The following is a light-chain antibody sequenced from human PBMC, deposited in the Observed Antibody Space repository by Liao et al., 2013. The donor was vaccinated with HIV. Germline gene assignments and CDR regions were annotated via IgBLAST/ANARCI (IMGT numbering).Light chain of an antibody. CDR1: NIGSKS. CDR2: YDS. V-gene: IGLV3-21*04. Sequence: SYVLTQPPSVSVAPGKTARITCGGNNIGSKSVHWYQQKPGQAPVLVIYYDSDRPSGIPERFSGSNFGNTATLTISRVEAGDEADYYCQVWDSSSDHPVVVFGGGTKLTVL. CDR3: QVWDSSSDHPVVV. J-gene: IGLJ2*01.